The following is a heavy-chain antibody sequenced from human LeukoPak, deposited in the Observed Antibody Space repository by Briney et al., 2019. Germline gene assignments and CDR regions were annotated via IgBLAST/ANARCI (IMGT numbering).Heavy chain of an antibody. J-gene: IGHJ4*02. CDR1: GGSISSYY. Sequence: SETLSLTCAVSGGSISSYYWSWIRQPPGKGLEWIGYIYYSGSTNYNPSLKSRVTISVDTSKNQFALKLSSVTAADTAVYYCTRRRNYLSHFDYWGQGTLVTVSS. CDR2: IYYSGST. V-gene: IGHV4-59*12. CDR3: TRRRNYLSHFDY. D-gene: IGHD1-7*01.